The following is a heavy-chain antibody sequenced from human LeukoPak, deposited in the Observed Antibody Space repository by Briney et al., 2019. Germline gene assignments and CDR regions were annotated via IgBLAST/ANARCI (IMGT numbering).Heavy chain of an antibody. D-gene: IGHD6-19*01. CDR2: ISGSGGST. J-gene: IGHJ6*03. Sequence: PGGSLRLSCAASGFTFSSYGMSWVRQAPGKGLEWVSAISGSGGSTYYADSVKGRFTISRDNSKNTLYLQMNSLRAEDTAVYYCAKDLLEQWLVPYYMDVWGKGTTVTISS. CDR3: AKDLLEQWLVPYYMDV. CDR1: GFTFSSYG. V-gene: IGHV3-23*01.